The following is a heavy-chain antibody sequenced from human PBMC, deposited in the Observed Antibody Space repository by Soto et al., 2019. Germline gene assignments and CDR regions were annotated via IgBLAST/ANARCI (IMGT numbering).Heavy chain of an antibody. Sequence: PSETLSLTCTVSGGSISSYYWSWIRQPPGKGLEWIGYIYYSGSTNYNPSLKSRVTISVDTSKNQFSLKLSSVTAADTAVYYCARERSGYSYGNYYYYYGMDVWGQGTTVTVSS. V-gene: IGHV4-59*01. CDR2: IYYSGST. CDR1: GGSISSYY. CDR3: ARERSGYSYGNYYYYYGMDV. J-gene: IGHJ6*02. D-gene: IGHD5-18*01.